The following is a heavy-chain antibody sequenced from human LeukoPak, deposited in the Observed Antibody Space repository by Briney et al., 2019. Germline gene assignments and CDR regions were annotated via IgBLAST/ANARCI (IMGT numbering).Heavy chain of an antibody. V-gene: IGHV3-30*02. CDR3: ARDMFGYGDYLXXY. Sequence: PGGSLRLSCAASGFTFSSYGMHWVRQAPGKGLEWVAFIRYDGSNKYYADSVKGRFTISRDNSKNTLYLQMNSLRSDDTAVYYCARDMFGYGDYLXXYWGXXTLXTVSS. CDR1: GFTFSSYG. J-gene: IGHJ4*01. CDR2: IRYDGSNK. D-gene: IGHD4-17*01.